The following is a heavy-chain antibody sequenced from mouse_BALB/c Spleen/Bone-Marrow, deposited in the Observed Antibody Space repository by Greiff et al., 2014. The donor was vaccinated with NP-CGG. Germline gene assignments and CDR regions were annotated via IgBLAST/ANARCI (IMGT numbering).Heavy chain of an antibody. Sequence: EVKLMESGGGLVQPGGSLKLSCAASGFPFSSYTMSWVRQTPEKRLEWVAFITNGGGSTYYPDTLKGRFTISRDDAKNTLYLQMSSLKSEDTAMYYCATLTGTSYWSQGTLVTVSA. J-gene: IGHJ3*01. CDR1: GFPFSSYT. D-gene: IGHD4-1*01. CDR3: ATLTGTSY. CDR2: ITNGGGST. V-gene: IGHV5-12-2*01.